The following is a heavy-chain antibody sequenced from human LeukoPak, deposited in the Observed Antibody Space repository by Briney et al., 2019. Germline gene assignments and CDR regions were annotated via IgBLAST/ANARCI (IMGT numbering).Heavy chain of an antibody. CDR3: ARAAYSSSPKYYFDY. CDR1: GYTFTSYY. D-gene: IGHD6-13*01. Sequence: GASVKVSCKASGYTFTSYYMHWVRQAPGQGLEWMGIINPSGGSTSYAQKFQGRVTMTRDTSTSTVYMELSSLRSDDTAVYYCARAAYSSSPKYYFDYWGQGTLVTVSS. J-gene: IGHJ4*02. CDR2: INPSGGST. V-gene: IGHV1-46*01.